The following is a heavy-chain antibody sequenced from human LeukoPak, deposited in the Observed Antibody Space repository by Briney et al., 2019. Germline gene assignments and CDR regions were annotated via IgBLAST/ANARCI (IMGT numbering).Heavy chain of an antibody. J-gene: IGHJ4*02. Sequence: KPSETLSLTCSVSGVSISSGSNYWGWIRQPPGKTLEWIGSIYSSGSTYYNPSLKSRVTISVDTSKNQFSLTLSSVTAADTAVYYCARVARCTSCFDVDYWGQGTLVTVSS. CDR3: ARVARCTSCFDVDY. D-gene: IGHD2-2*01. CDR1: GVSISSGSNY. CDR2: IYSSGST. V-gene: IGHV4-39*07.